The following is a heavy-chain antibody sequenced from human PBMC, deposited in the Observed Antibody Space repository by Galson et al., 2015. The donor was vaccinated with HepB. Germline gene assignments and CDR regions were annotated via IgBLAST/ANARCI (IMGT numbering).Heavy chain of an antibody. CDR1: GGTFSSYA. V-gene: IGHV1-69*13. CDR2: IIPIFGTA. D-gene: IGHD3-16*01. CDR3: ARTDPHVPPPWGSSMDV. Sequence: SVKVSCKASGGTFSSYAISWVRQAPGQGLEWMGGIIPIFGTANYAQKFQGRVTITADESTSTAYMELSSLRSEDTAVYYCARTDPHVPPPWGSSMDVWGKGTTVTVSS. J-gene: IGHJ6*03.